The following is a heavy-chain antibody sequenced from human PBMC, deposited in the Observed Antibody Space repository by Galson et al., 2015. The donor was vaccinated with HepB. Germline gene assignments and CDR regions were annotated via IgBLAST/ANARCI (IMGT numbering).Heavy chain of an antibody. D-gene: IGHD6-19*01. J-gene: IGHJ6*02. CDR2: VGGSGGST. CDR3: AKDQQWLEFSFYYGMDV. CDR1: GFTFSTYA. V-gene: IGHV3-23*01. Sequence: SLRLSCAASGFTFSTYAMTWVRQAPGKGLEWVSAVGGSGGSTYYADSVQGRFTISRDNSKSTLYLQMNSLRAEDTAVYYCAKDQQWLEFSFYYGMDVWGQGTTVTVSS.